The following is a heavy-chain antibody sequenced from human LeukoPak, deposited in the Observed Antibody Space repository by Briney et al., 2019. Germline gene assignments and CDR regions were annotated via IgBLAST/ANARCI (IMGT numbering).Heavy chain of an antibody. CDR1: GFTFSTYA. CDR3: AKVGGDYYDSSGYSYSMTPDY. V-gene: IGHV3-23*01. Sequence: GGSLRLSCAASGFTFSTYAMSWVRQAPGKGLEWVSTISGGGGSTYYADSVKGRFTISRDNSKNTLYLHMNSLRAEDTAVYYCAKVGGDYYDSSGYSYSMTPDYWGQGTLVTVSS. D-gene: IGHD3-22*01. CDR2: ISGGGGST. J-gene: IGHJ4*02.